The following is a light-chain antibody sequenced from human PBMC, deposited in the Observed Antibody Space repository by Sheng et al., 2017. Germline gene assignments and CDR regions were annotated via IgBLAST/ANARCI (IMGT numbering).Light chain of an antibody. Sequence: EIVLMQSPGTLSLSPGETVTLSCRASQSVTTNLAWYHQKPGQPPRLLIYGASNRATGIPDRFSGSGSGTDFTLTISRLEPEDFAVYYCQQYGSSPRTFGQGTKVEIK. CDR2: GAS. CDR1: QSVTTN. CDR3: QQYGSSPRT. V-gene: IGKV3-20*01. J-gene: IGKJ1*01.